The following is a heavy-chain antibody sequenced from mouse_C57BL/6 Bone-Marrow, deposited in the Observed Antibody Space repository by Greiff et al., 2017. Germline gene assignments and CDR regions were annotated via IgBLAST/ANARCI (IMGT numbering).Heavy chain of an antibody. CDR3: ARGRGLRRNYYAMDY. Sequence: EVQLQQSGPELVKPGASVKMSCKASGYPFTDYNMPWVKQSPGKSLEWIGYINPNNGGTSYNQKFKGKAPLTVNKSSSTAYMELRSLTSEDSAVYYGARGRGLRRNYYAMDYWGQGTSVTVSS. CDR2: INPNNGGT. J-gene: IGHJ4*01. V-gene: IGHV1-22*01. D-gene: IGHD2-4*01. CDR1: GYPFTDYN.